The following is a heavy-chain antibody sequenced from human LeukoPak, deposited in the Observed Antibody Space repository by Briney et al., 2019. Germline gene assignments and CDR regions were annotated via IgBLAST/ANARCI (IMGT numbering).Heavy chain of an antibody. V-gene: IGHV2-5*02. CDR2: IYWDDDK. J-gene: IGHJ4*02. CDR3: ARKTWIQLWLPFDY. Sequence: KESGPTLVKPTQTLTLTCTFSGFSLSTSGVGVGWIRQPPGKALEWLALIYWDDDKRYSPSLKSRLTITKDASKNQVVLTMTNMDPADTATYYCARKTWIQLWLPFDYWGQGTLVTVSS. CDR1: GFSLSTSGVG. D-gene: IGHD5-18*01.